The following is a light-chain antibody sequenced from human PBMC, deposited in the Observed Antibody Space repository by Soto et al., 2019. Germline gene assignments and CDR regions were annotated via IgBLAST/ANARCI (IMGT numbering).Light chain of an antibody. CDR3: QQLNSYPLT. Sequence: IQLTQSPYSLSASVGGRVTLTCRASQGISSYLAWNQQKPGKAPKLLIYAASTLQSGVPSRFSGSGSGTDFTLTISSLQPEDFATYYCQQLNSYPLTFGGGTKVDI. V-gene: IGKV1-9*01. J-gene: IGKJ4*01. CDR1: QGISSY. CDR2: AAS.